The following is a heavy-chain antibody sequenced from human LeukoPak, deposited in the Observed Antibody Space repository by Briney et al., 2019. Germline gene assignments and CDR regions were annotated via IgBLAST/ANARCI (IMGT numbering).Heavy chain of an antibody. CDR3: AREFEGSASGAGY. D-gene: IGHD1-26*01. V-gene: IGHV3-21*01. CDR2: MSVSSGLI. J-gene: IGHJ4*02. Sequence: GGSLRLSCVASGFTFSSYSMNWVRQAPGKGLEWVSSMSVSSGLIYYGDSVKGRFTVSRDNAKNSLNLQMNSLRAEDTAVYYCAREFEGSASGAGYWGQGTLVTVSS. CDR1: GFTFSSYS.